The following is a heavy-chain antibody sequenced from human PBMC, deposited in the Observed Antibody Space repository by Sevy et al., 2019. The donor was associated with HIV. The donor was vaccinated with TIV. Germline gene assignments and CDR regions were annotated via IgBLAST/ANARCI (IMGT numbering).Heavy chain of an antibody. CDR1: GVSMSSSSYD. V-gene: IGHV4-39*01. J-gene: IGHJ4*02. CDR2: MYHSGRS. CDR3: ARQGGIVDRAFDY. D-gene: IGHD2-21*01. Sequence: SETLSLTCTVSGVSMSSSSYDWGWVRQPPGTGLEWIGTMYHSGRSYYNPSLKSRVTIYVDTSKNQFSLKLSSVTAADTAVYYCARQGGIVDRAFDYWGRGTLVTVSS.